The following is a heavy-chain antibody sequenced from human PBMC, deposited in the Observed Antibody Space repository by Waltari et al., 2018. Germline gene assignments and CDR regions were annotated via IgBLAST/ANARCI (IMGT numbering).Heavy chain of an antibody. V-gene: IGHV4-39*07. Sequence: QLQLQESGPGLVKPSETLSLTCTVSGGSIRRSSYYWGWIRQPPGKGLEWIGSIYYSGSTYYNPSLKSRVTISVDTSKNQFSLKLSSVTAADTAVYYCASYDSSGYYLERGAFDIWGQGTMVTVSS. CDR3: ASYDSSGYYLERGAFDI. D-gene: IGHD3-22*01. J-gene: IGHJ3*02. CDR1: GGSIRRSSYY. CDR2: IYYSGST.